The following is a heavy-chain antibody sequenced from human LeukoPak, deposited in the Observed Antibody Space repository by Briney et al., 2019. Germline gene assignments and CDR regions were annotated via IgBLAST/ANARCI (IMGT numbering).Heavy chain of an antibody. D-gene: IGHD5-24*01. V-gene: IGHV4-59*01. Sequence: SETLSLTCTVSGGSISSYYWSWIRQPPGKGLEWIGYIYYSGSTNYNPSLKSRVTISVDTSKNQSSLKLSSVTAADTAVYYCARGGGDGYNYDYWGQGTLVTVSS. CDR3: ARGGGDGYNYDY. CDR1: GGSISSYY. CDR2: IYYSGST. J-gene: IGHJ4*02.